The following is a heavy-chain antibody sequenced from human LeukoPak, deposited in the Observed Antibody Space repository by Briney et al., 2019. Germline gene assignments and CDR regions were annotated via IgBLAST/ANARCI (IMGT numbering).Heavy chain of an antibody. V-gene: IGHV4-59*12. Sequence: SETLSLTCTVSGGSISSYYWSWIRQPPGKGLEWIGYIYHSGSTYYNPSLKSRVTISVDRSKNQFSLKLSSVTAADTAVYYCARVGYTYAFDIWGQGTMVTVSS. CDR2: IYHSGST. D-gene: IGHD5-24*01. CDR3: ARVGYTYAFDI. CDR1: GGSISSYY. J-gene: IGHJ3*02.